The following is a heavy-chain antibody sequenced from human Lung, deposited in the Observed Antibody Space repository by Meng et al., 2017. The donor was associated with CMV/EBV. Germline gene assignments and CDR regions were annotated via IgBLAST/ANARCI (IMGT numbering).Heavy chain of an antibody. V-gene: IGHV4-30-4*02. Sequence: SXTLSLXCTVSGGSISSGGYYWSWIRQHPGKGLEWIGYIYYSGSTYYNPSLKSRVTISVDTSKNQFSLKLSSVTAADTAVYYCARPGAAAETEGFDLLGRGXLVTVSS. CDR3: ARPGAAAETEGFDL. CDR1: GGSISSGGYY. J-gene: IGHJ2*01. D-gene: IGHD6-13*01. CDR2: IYYSGST.